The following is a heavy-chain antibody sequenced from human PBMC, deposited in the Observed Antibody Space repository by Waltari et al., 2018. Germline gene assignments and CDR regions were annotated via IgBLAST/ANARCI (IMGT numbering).Heavy chain of an antibody. D-gene: IGHD6-19*01. CDR1: GFSLRPVGVG. V-gene: IGHV2-5*02. CDR2: VYWDGDK. Sequence: QITLTESGPSTVRPTQTLTLTCPLSGFSLRPVGVGVGWVRHSPPKVLEWLAIVYWDGDKRYSPSLKSRLTITGDTSKNQVVLTMINMDPVDTAAYLCVYSRRGAGSGSRWYYFNYWGQGTLVTVSS. J-gene: IGHJ4*02. CDR3: VYSRRGAGSGSRWYYFNY.